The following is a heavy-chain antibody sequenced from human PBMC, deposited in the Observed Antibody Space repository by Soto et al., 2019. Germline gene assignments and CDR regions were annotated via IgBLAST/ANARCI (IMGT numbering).Heavy chain of an antibody. CDR2: IFSNDEK. J-gene: IGHJ4*02. Sequence: QVTLKESGPVLVKPTETLTLTCTVSGFSLSNARMGVSWIRQPPGKALEWLAHIFSNDEKSHSTSLKSRLTISKDTSKSQVVLTMTNMDPVDTATYYCARTLGYCSSTSCYKFDYWGQGTLVTVSS. CDR3: ARTLGYCSSTSCYKFDY. D-gene: IGHD2-2*01. V-gene: IGHV2-26*01. CDR1: GFSLSNARMG.